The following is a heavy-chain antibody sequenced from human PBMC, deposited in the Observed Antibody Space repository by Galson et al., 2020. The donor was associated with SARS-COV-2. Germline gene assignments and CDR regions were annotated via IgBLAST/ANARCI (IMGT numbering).Heavy chain of an antibody. CDR2: IDWDDDK. CDR3: ARMVDYYDGSGHRPDAFDI. Sequence: SGPTLVKPTQTLTLTCTFSGFSLSNRGMRVSWIRQPPGKALEWLARIDWDDDKFYRTSRETRLTIYKDTSDNQVVLTMTNMAPVDTATYYCARMVDYYDGSGHRPDAFDIWGQGTMVTVSS. D-gene: IGHD3-22*01. CDR1: GFSLSNRGMR. J-gene: IGHJ3*02. V-gene: IGHV2-70*04.